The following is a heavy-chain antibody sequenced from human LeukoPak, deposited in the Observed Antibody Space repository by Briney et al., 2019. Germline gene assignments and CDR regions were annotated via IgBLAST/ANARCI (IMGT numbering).Heavy chain of an antibody. CDR1: GYTFTSYG. Sequence: GASVKVSCKASGYTFTSYGISWVRQAPGQGLEWMGWISAYNGNTNYAQKLQGRVTMTTDTSTSTAYMELRSLRSDDTAVYYCARNIAAAGRYYYYMDVWGKGTTVTISS. D-gene: IGHD6-13*01. CDR3: ARNIAAAGRYYYYMDV. CDR2: ISAYNGNT. J-gene: IGHJ6*03. V-gene: IGHV1-18*01.